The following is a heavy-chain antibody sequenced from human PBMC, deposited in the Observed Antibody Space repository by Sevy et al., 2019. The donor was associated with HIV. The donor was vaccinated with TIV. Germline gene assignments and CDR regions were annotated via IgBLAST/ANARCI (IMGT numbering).Heavy chain of an antibody. CDR2: ISAYNGNT. CDR1: GYTFTSYG. CDR3: ATTKDYYESSGDPFDY. D-gene: IGHD3-22*01. J-gene: IGHJ4*02. V-gene: IGHV1-18*01. Sequence: GSVKVSCKASGYTFTSYGISWVRQAPGQGLEWMGWISAYNGNTNYAQKLQGRVTMTTDTSTSTAYMELRSLRSEDTAVYYCATTKDYYESSGDPFDYWGQGTLVTVSS.